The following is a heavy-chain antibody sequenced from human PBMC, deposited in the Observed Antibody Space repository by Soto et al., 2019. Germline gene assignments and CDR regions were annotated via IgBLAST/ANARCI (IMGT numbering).Heavy chain of an antibody. D-gene: IGHD3-22*01. CDR2: ISSSGSTI. V-gene: IGHV3-11*01. CDR1: GFTFSDYY. J-gene: IGHJ6*02. CDR3: ASPYDISGYYGYYYYYGMDV. Sequence: QVQLVESGGGLVKPGGSLRLSCAASGFTFSDYYMSWIRQAPGKGLEWVSYISSSGSTIYYADSVKGRFTISRDNAKNSLYLQMTSLRAEDTAVYYCASPYDISGYYGYYYYYGMDVWGQGTTVTVSS.